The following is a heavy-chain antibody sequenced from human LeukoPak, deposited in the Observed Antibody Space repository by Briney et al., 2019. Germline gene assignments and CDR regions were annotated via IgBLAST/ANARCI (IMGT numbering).Heavy chain of an antibody. J-gene: IGHJ4*02. CDR2: INPNSGGT. V-gene: IGHV1-2*02. Sequence: EASVKVSCKAPGYTFTGYYMHWVRQAPGQGLEWMGWINPNSGGTNYAQKFQGRVTMTRDTSISTAYMELSRLRSDDTAVYYCARYSGYDPFDYWGQGTLVTVSS. CDR1: GYTFTGYY. D-gene: IGHD5-12*01. CDR3: ARYSGYDPFDY.